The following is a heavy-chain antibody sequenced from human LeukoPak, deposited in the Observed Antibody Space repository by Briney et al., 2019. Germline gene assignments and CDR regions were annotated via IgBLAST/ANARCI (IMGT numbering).Heavy chain of an antibody. V-gene: IGHV3-23*01. Sequence: PGGSLRLSCAASGFTFSSYAMSWVRQAPGKGLEWVSAISATGGRTYYADSVKGRFTNSRDKSKNTLYVQMNSLRAEDTAVYYCAKDQGYCSSTSCRGKYYFYYWGQGSLVTVSS. CDR1: GFTFSSYA. CDR3: AKDQGYCSSTSCRGKYYFYY. D-gene: IGHD2-2*01. CDR2: ISATGGRT. J-gene: IGHJ4*02.